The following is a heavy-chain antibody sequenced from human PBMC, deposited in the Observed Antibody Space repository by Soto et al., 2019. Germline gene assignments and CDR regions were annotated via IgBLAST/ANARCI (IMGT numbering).Heavy chain of an antibody. CDR2: ISGSGGST. Sequence: GGSLRLSCAASGFTFSSYAMSWVRQAPGKGLEWVSAISGSGGSTYYADSVKGRFTISRDNSKNTLYLQMNSLRAEDTAVYYCAKVGLIVGAPVGYFDYWGQGTLVTVSS. CDR1: GFTFSSYA. CDR3: AKVGLIVGAPVGYFDY. V-gene: IGHV3-23*01. J-gene: IGHJ4*02. D-gene: IGHD1-26*01.